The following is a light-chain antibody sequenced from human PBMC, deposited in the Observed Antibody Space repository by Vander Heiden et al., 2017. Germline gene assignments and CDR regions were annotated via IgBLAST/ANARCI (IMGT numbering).Light chain of an antibody. CDR3: QQYNSYPWT. CDR1: QSISSW. V-gene: IGKV1-5*03. CDR2: KAS. Sequence: DIQLTHPPSTLSASVGDRVTITCRASQSISSWLAWYQQKPGKAPNLLIYKASSLESGVPSRFRGSGSGTEFTLTISSLQPEDFASYYCQQYNSYPWTFGQGTKVEIK. J-gene: IGKJ1*01.